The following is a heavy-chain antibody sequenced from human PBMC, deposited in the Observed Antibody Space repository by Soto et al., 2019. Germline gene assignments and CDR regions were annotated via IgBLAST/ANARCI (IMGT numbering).Heavy chain of an antibody. V-gene: IGHV3-30-3*01. CDR2: ISYDGRNK. Sequence: QVQLVESGGGVVQPGRSLRLSCAASGFSFSDYAVHWVRQAPGKGLEWVTVISYDGRNKYYADSVKGRFTISRDNSKNTLHLQMNSLRTEDTSVYYCARADFGDYGHFDYWGQGTLVTVSS. CDR1: GFSFSDYA. CDR3: ARADFGDYGHFDY. J-gene: IGHJ4*02. D-gene: IGHD4-17*01.